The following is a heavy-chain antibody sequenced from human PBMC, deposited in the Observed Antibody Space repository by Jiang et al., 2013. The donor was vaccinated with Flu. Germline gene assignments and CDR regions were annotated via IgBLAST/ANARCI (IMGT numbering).Heavy chain of an antibody. Sequence: KPSETLSLTCTVSGGSISSYYWSWIRQPPGKGLEWIGYIYYSGSTNYNPSLKSRVTISVDTSKNQFSLKLSSVAAADMAVYYCARDWVFDYWGQGTLVTVSS. D-gene: IGHD3-16*01. V-gene: IGHV4-59*01. J-gene: IGHJ4*02. CDR3: ARDWVFDY. CDR2: IYYSGST. CDR1: GGSISSYY.